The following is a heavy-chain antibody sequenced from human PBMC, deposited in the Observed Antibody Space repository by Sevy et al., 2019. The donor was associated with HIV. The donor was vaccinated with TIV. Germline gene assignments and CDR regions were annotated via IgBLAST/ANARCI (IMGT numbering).Heavy chain of an antibody. V-gene: IGHV1-69*13. J-gene: IGHJ4*02. Sequence: ASVKVARKASGGTFNSYVVSWVRQAPGQGLEWMGEITPILGTTHYAQKFKGRVTITADESTNTVYMELRSLKSEDTAVYYCARWSISIDYWGQGTLVTVSS. D-gene: IGHD3-3*02. CDR3: ARWSISIDY. CDR1: GGTFNSYV. CDR2: ITPILGTT.